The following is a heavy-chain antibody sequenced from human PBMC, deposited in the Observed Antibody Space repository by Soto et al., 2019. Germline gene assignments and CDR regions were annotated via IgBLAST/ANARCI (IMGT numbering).Heavy chain of an antibody. CDR2: INPNSGGT. V-gene: IGHV1-2*04. J-gene: IGHJ1*01. Sequence: AASVKVSCKASGYTFTGYYMHWVRQAPGQGLEWMGWINPNSGGTNYAQKFQGWVTMTTDTSTSTAYMELRSLRSDDAAVYYCARLGLRYYDSSGYYPPSYWGQGTLVTVYS. CDR3: ARLGLRYYDSSGYYPPSY. CDR1: GYTFTGYY. D-gene: IGHD3-22*01.